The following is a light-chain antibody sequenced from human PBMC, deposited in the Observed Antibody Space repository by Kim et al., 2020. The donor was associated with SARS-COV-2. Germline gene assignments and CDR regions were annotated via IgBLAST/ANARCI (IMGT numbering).Light chain of an antibody. CDR2: GKN. V-gene: IGLV3-19*01. CDR1: SLRSYY. J-gene: IGLJ2*01. Sequence: SSALTQAPAVSVALGQTVRITCQGDSLRSYYASWYQQKPGQAPVLVIYGKNNRPSGIPDRFSGSSSGNTASLTITGAQAEDEADYYCNSRDSSGNHLVVFGGGTQLTVL. CDR3: NSRDSSGNHLVV.